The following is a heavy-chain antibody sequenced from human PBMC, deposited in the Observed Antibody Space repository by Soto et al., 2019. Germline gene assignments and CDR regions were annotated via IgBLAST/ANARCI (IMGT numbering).Heavy chain of an antibody. CDR1: GYTFTTSG. CDR3: ARQGSWPYYYYGLDV. V-gene: IGHV1-18*01. D-gene: IGHD1-26*01. CDR2: ISTYNGDT. J-gene: IGHJ6*02. Sequence: QVQLVRSGPEVKKPGASVKVSCEASGYTFTTSGISWVRQAPGQGLEWMGWISTYNGDTNSAQKFQGRVTMTADTSTRTVYMELMSLKSDDTAVYYCARQGSWPYYYYGLDVWGQGTTVTVSS.